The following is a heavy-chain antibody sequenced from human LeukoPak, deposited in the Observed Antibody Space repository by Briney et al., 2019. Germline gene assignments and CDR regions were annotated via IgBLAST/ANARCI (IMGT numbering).Heavy chain of an antibody. CDR2: IKQDGSEK. Sequence: PGGSLRLSCAASGFTFRSYWMSWVRQAPGKGLEWVANIKQDGSEKYYVDSVKGRFTISRDNAKNSLYLQMNSLRAEDTAVYYCARGDYYDSSGYYLYYFDYWGQGTLVTVSS. V-gene: IGHV3-7*01. CDR3: ARGDYYDSSGYYLYYFDY. CDR1: GFTFRSYW. J-gene: IGHJ4*02. D-gene: IGHD3-22*01.